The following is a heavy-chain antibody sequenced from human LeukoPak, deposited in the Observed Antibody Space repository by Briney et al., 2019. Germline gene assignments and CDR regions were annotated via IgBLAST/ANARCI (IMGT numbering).Heavy chain of an antibody. CDR1: GYTFTGYY. D-gene: IGHD5-18*01. CDR2: INPNSGGT. Sequence: ASVKVSCKASGYTFTGYYMHWVRQAPGQGLEWMGRINPNSGGTNYAQKFQGRVTMTRDTSISTAYMELSRLRSDDTAVYYCARGEAAISYYYYYMGVWGKGTTVTVSS. V-gene: IGHV1-2*06. CDR3: ARGEAAISYYYYYMGV. J-gene: IGHJ6*03.